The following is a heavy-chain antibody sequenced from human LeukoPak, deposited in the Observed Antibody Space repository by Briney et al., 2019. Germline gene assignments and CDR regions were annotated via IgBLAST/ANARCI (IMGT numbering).Heavy chain of an antibody. CDR1: GYTFTSYD. CDR2: MNPNSNNT. D-gene: IGHD5-12*01. Sequence: ASVKVSCKASGYTFTSYDINWVRQATGQGLEWMGWMNPNSNNTGYAQNLQGRVTVTTDTSTSTAYMELRSLRSDDTAVYYCARDIAYNIDYWGQGTLVTVSS. CDR3: ARDIAYNIDY. J-gene: IGHJ4*02. V-gene: IGHV1-8*01.